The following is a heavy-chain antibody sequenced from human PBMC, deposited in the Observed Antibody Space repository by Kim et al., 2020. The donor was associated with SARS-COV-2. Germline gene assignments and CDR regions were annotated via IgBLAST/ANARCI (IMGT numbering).Heavy chain of an antibody. CDR3: ARDHLWFGELYPSNWFDP. V-gene: IGHV7-4-1*02. Sequence: ASVKVSCKASGYTFTSYAMNWVRQAPGQGLEWMGWINTNTGNPTYAQGFTGRFVFSLDTSVSTAYLQISSLKAEDTAVYYCARDHLWFGELYPSNWFDPWGQGTLVTVSS. D-gene: IGHD3-10*01. J-gene: IGHJ5*02. CDR2: INTNTGNP. CDR1: GYTFTSYA.